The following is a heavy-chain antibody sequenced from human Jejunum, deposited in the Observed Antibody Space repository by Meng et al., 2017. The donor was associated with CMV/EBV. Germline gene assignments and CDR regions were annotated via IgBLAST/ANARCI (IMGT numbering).Heavy chain of an antibody. CDR1: YA. Sequence: YAMSWVRQATGKGLEWVSTIAGSGDSTYYADSVKGRFTISRDNSKNTLNLQMNSLRAEDTAVYYCAKQTYYHDTSGYYEPFYFDHWGQGTRVTVSS. J-gene: IGHJ4*02. D-gene: IGHD3-22*01. CDR2: IAGSGDST. V-gene: IGHV3-23*01. CDR3: AKQTYYHDTSGYYEPFYFDH.